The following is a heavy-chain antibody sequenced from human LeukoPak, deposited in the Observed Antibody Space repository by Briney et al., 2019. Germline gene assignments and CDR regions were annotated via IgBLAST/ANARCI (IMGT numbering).Heavy chain of an antibody. J-gene: IGHJ3*02. CDR3: ARRGDSSGYYYIGSAFDI. D-gene: IGHD3-22*01. Sequence: GASVKASCKASGGTFSSYAISWVRQAPGQGLEWMGRIIPIFGTANYAQKFQGRVTITTDESTSTAYMELSSLRSEDTAVYYCARRGDSSGYYYIGSAFDIWGQGTMVTVSS. V-gene: IGHV1-69*05. CDR2: IIPIFGTA. CDR1: GGTFSSYA.